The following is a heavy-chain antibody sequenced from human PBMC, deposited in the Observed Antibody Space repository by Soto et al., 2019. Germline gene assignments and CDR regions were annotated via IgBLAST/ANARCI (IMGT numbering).Heavy chain of an antibody. CDR1: GYTFTSYG. D-gene: IGHD3-3*01. V-gene: IGHV1-18*01. CDR2: ISAYNGNT. CDR3: ARDKRLRFLGVGGRYYGVDV. J-gene: IGHJ6*02. Sequence: ASVKVSCKASGYTFTSYGISWVRQAPGQGLEWMGWISAYNGNTNYAQKLQGRVTMTTDTSTSTAYMELRSLRSDDTAVYYCARDKRLRFLGVGGRYYGVDVWGQGTTVTVSS.